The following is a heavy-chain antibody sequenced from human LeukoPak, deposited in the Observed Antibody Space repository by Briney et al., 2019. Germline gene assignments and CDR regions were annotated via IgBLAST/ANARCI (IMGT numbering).Heavy chain of an antibody. D-gene: IGHD3-22*01. Sequence: ASVKVSCKVSGYTLTELSMHWVRQAPGKGLEWMGGFDPEDGETIYALKFQGRVTMTEDTSTDTAYMELSSLRSEDTAVYYCATGPNYYDSSGHDYWGQGTLVTVSS. J-gene: IGHJ4*02. V-gene: IGHV1-24*01. CDR1: GYTLTELS. CDR2: FDPEDGET. CDR3: ATGPNYYDSSGHDY.